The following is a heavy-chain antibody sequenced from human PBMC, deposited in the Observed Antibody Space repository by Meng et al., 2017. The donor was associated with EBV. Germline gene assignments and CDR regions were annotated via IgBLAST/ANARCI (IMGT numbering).Heavy chain of an antibody. CDR1: GGSVNGYF. D-gene: IGHD3-9*01. J-gene: IGHJ4*02. V-gene: IGHV4-34*01. CDR3: ARVSPKRYFDYLAPPDY. CDR2: LHHSGST. Sequence: QVQLQQWGAGLLKPSETLSLTCAVYGGSVNGYFWSWIRQPPGKGLEWIGELHHSGSTNYNPSLKSRLRISVDTSKNQFSLNLTSVTAADTAVYYCARVSPKRYFDYLAPPDYGGQGPLVTVAS.